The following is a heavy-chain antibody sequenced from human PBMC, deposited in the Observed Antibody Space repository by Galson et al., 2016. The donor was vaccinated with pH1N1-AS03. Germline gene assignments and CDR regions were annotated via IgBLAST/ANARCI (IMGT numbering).Heavy chain of an antibody. J-gene: IGHJ4*02. CDR2: IWNDGGTT. CDR3: VRDDDSSGYYPDS. V-gene: IGHV3-33*01. D-gene: IGHD3-22*01. Sequence: SLRLSCAASGFTISKYGMHWVCQAPGKGLEWMAIIWNDGGTTHYADSVKGRFTISRDNSKNTLYLQMNSLRGEDTAVYYCVRDDDSSGYYPDSWGRGTLVTVSS. CDR1: GFTISKYG.